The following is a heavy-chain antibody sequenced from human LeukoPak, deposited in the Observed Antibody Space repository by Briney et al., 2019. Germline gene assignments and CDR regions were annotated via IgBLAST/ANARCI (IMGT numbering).Heavy chain of an antibody. V-gene: IGHV3-7*01. CDR1: GFTFSSNW. CDR2: IKQDGSEK. CDR3: IKVLDY. Sequence: GGSLRLSCAASGFTFSSNWMSWVRQAPGKGLEWVANIKQDGSEKYYVDSVKGRFTISRDNAKNSLYLQMNSLRAEDTAVYYCIKVLDYWGQGTLVTVSS. J-gene: IGHJ4*02. D-gene: IGHD2/OR15-2a*01.